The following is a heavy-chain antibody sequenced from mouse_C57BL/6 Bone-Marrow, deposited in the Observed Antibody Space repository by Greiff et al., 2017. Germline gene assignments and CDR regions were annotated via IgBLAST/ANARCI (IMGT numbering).Heavy chain of an antibody. D-gene: IGHD2-3*01. Sequence: VQLQQSGAELVRPGASVKLSCTASGFNIKDDYIHWVKQRPEQGLEWIGWIDPEIGDTEYASKFQGKATITSDTSSNTAYLQLSSLTSEDTAFYYCSSFDGNYFDFWGKGTPLTVAS. CDR3: SSFDGNYFDF. V-gene: IGHV14-4*01. CDR1: GFNIKDDY. CDR2: IDPEIGDT. J-gene: IGHJ2*01.